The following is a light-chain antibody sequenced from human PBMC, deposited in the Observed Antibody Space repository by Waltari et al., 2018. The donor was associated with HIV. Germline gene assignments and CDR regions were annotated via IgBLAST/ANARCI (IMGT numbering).Light chain of an antibody. CDR1: QSICDL. CDR3: QQASSFPHT. V-gene: IGKV1-12*01. Sequence: IQMTQSPSYVSASLWQTVTISCRANQSICDLLAWYQQSPGEAPRLLVYAASSRENGVTAQFFAFGSETDFTLNITGLQSEDFATYYCQQASSFPHTFGGGTKV. J-gene: IGKJ4*01. CDR2: AAS.